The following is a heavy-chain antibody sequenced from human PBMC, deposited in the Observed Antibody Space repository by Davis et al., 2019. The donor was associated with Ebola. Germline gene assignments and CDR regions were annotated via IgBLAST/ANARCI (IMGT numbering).Heavy chain of an antibody. CDR1: GFTFSSYA. D-gene: IGHD7-27*01. Sequence: GESLKISCAASGFTFSSYAMSWVRQAPGKGLEWVSSISGSGGSTYYADSVKGRFTISRDNSKNMLYLQMNSLRAEDTAVYYCAKIDWGVWGKGTTVTVSS. CDR3: AKIDWGV. J-gene: IGHJ6*04. V-gene: IGHV3-23*01. CDR2: ISGSGGST.